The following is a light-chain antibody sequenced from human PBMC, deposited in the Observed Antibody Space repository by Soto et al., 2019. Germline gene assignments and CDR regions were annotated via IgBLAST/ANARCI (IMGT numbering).Light chain of an antibody. CDR3: QQSSEYPWT. CDR2: EAP. CDR1: QSINFY. Sequence: DIQMTQSPSTLSASVGDRVTITCRASQSINFYLAWYQQKPGKAPKLLIYEAPNLESGVPSRFSGSGSGTEFTLTISSLQPDDFATYYCQQSSEYPWTFGQGTNVDIK. J-gene: IGKJ1*01. V-gene: IGKV1-5*03.